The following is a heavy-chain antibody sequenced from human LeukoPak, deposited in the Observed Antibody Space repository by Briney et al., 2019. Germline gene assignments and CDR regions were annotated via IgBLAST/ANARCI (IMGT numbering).Heavy chain of an antibody. CDR2: ISGSGSTM. V-gene: IGHV3-48*03. J-gene: IGHJ4*02. Sequence: GGSLRLSCAASGFTFSNYEMNWVRQAPGKGLEWVSYISGSGSTMYYAESVKGRFTISRDTAKNSLYLQMNSLRAEDTAVYYCARGWYSSGCFDYWGQGTLVTVSS. CDR1: GFTFSNYE. D-gene: IGHD6-19*01. CDR3: ARGWYSSGCFDY.